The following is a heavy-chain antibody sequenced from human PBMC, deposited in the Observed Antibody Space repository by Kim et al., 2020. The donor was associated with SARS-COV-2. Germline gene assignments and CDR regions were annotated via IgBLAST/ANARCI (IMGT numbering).Heavy chain of an antibody. CDR3: ARDAVVVDFRPYWYFDL. D-gene: IGHD3-22*01. J-gene: IGHJ2*01. Sequence: SETLSLTCTVSGGSVSSGSYYWSWIRQPPGKGLEWIGYIYYSGSTNYNPSLKSRVTISVDTSKNQFSLKLSSVTAADTAVYYCARDAVVVDFRPYWYFDLWGRGTLVTVSS. CDR1: GGSVSSGSYY. CDR2: IYYSGST. V-gene: IGHV4-61*01.